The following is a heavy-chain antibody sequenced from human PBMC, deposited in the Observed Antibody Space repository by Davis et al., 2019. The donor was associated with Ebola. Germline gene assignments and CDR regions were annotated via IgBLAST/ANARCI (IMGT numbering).Heavy chain of an antibody. Sequence: GGSLRLSCAASGFTFSSYSMNWVRQAPGKGLEWVSAISGSGGSTYYADSVKGRFTISRDNSKNTLYLQMNSLRAEDTAVYYCAKPIAAAGIFYIHYYYGMDVWGQGTTVTVSS. J-gene: IGHJ6*02. CDR2: ISGSGGST. CDR3: AKPIAAAGIFYIHYYYGMDV. V-gene: IGHV3-23*01. D-gene: IGHD6-13*01. CDR1: GFTFSSYS.